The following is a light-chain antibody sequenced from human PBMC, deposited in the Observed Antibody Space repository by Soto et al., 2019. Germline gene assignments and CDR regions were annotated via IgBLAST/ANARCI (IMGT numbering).Light chain of an antibody. CDR3: SPYTSSSTLEGV. Sequence: SVLTQPASVSGSPGQSITISCTGTSSDVGGYNYVSWYQQHPGKAPKLMIYDVSNRPSGVSNRFSGSKSGNTASLTISGLQAEDEADYYCSPYTSSSTLEGVFGTGTKVTVL. CDR1: SSDVGGYNY. V-gene: IGLV2-14*01. CDR2: DVS. J-gene: IGLJ1*01.